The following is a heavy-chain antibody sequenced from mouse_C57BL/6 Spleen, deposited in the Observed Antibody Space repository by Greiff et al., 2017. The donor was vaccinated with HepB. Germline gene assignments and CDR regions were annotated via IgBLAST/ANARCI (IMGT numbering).Heavy chain of an antibody. CDR3: ARGIYYYGSSYVGYFDY. V-gene: IGHV1-54*01. J-gene: IGHJ2*01. CDR1: GYAFTNYL. D-gene: IGHD1-1*01. CDR2: INPGSGGT. Sequence: VKLMESGAELVRPGTSVKVSCKASGYAFTNYLIEWVKQRPGQGLEWIGVINPGSGGTNYNEKFKGKATLTADKSSSTAYMQLSSLTSEDSAVYFCARGIYYYGSSYVGYFDYWGQGTTLTVSS.